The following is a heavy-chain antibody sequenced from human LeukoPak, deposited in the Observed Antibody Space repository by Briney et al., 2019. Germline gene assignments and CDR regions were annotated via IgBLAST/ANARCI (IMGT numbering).Heavy chain of an antibody. D-gene: IGHD6-19*01. CDR3: ARDRRIAVAGTTWFDP. CDR2: IKQDGSEK. J-gene: IGHJ5*02. V-gene: IGHV3-7*01. CDR1: GFTFSSHA. Sequence: PGGTLRLSCSASGFTFSSHAMSWVRQAPGKGLEWVANIKQDGSEKYYVDSVKGRFTISRDNAKNSLYLQMNSLRAEDTAVYYCARDRRIAVAGTTWFDPWGQGTLVTVSS.